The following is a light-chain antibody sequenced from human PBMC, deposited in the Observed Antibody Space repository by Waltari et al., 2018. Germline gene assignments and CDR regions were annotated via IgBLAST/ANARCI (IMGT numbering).Light chain of an antibody. CDR3: QKYVNLPAT. Sequence: EIVLTQSPGRLSLSPGERTTLSCKASQSVAKYLALYQQKPGQAPRLRIYQASIRATGIPDRFSGSGYGTDFSLTISRLEPEDFAVYFCQKYVNLPATFGQGTTVEV. CDR2: QAS. V-gene: IGKV3-20*01. J-gene: IGKJ1*01. CDR1: QSVAKY.